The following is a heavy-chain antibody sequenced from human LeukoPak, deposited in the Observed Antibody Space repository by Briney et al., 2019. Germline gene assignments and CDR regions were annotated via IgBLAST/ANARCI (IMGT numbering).Heavy chain of an antibody. CDR2: ISYDGSNK. V-gene: IGHV3-30-3*01. D-gene: IGHD6-19*01. CDR1: GFTFSSYN. CDR3: ARGTPSSSGWLYYGMDV. Sequence: PGGSLRLSCAASGFTFSSYNMNWVRQAPGKGLEWVAVISYDGSNKYYADSVKGRLTISRDNSKNTLYLQMNSLRAEDTAVYYCARGTPSSSGWLYYGMDVWGQGTTVTVSS. J-gene: IGHJ6*02.